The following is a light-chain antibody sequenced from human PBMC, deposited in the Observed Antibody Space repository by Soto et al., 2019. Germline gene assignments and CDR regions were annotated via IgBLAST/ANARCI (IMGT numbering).Light chain of an antibody. Sequence: EIVMTQSPATLSLSPGERATLSCRASQSFRNYLFWFQQKPGQAPRLLMYDASNRATGIPARFSGSGSGTDFTLTISSLEPEDFAVYYCQQHSNWPLTFGGGTKVDIK. CDR2: DAS. CDR1: QSFRNY. V-gene: IGKV3-11*01. J-gene: IGKJ4*01. CDR3: QQHSNWPLT.